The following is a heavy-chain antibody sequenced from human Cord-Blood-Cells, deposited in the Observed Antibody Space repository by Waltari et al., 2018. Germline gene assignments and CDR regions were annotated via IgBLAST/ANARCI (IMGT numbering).Heavy chain of an antibody. CDR3: AREPYDILTGYYFDY. V-gene: IGHV4-4*07. D-gene: IGHD3-9*01. CDR1: GGSISSYY. CDR2: IYTSGRT. Sequence: QVQLQESGPGLVKPSETLSLTCTVSGGSISSYYWSWIRQPAGKGLEWIGRIYTSGRTNDNPSLKSRFTMSVDTSKNQFSLKLSAVTAADTAVYYCAREPYDILTGYYFDYWGQGTLVTVSS. J-gene: IGHJ4*02.